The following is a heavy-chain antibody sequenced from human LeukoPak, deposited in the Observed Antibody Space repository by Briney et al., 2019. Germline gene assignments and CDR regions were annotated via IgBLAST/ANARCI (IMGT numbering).Heavy chain of an antibody. J-gene: IGHJ4*02. CDR1: GFTFRSYW. CDR3: ARDGGPFDY. D-gene: IGHD2-15*01. Sequence: PGGSLRLSCAASGFTFRSYWMSWVRQAPGKGLERVANIKQDGSEKYYVDSVKGRFTISKDNAKNSVYLQMNSLRAEDTAVYYCARDGGPFDYWGQGTLVTVSS. CDR2: IKQDGSEK. V-gene: IGHV3-7*01.